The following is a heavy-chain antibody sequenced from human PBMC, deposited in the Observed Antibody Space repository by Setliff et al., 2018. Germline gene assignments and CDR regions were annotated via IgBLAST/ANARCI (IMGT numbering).Heavy chain of an antibody. V-gene: IGHV1-18*01. J-gene: IGHJ4*02. CDR3: VRSSAPQVVLAADFDF. Sequence: ASVKVSCKASGYTITNFALNWVRQAPGQGLEWLGSISPYSGNTNYPQWLQDRVTMTIDTSATTVYMELQSLRSDDTAVYYCVRSSAPQVVLAADFDFWGQGTPVTVSS. CDR1: GYTITNFA. D-gene: IGHD6-19*01. CDR2: ISPYSGNT.